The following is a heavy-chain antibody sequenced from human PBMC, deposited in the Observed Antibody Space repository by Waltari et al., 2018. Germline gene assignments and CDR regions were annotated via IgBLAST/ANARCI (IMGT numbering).Heavy chain of an antibody. CDR1: GFTFSTDA. V-gene: IGHV3-23*01. CDR3: AKGGVYYTAY. CDR2: ISGSGDNT. J-gene: IGHJ4*02. Sequence: EVLLLESGGGLVQHGGSLRLSCAASGFTFSTDAMSWVRQAPVKGLEWVSAISGSGDNTYYADAVKGRFTISRDNSKNTLYLQMNNLRAEDTAVYYCAKGGVYYTAYWGQGTLVTVSP. D-gene: IGHD3-16*01.